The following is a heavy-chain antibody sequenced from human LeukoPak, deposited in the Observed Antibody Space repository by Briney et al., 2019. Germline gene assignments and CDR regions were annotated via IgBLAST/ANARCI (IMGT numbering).Heavy chain of an antibody. CDR1: GISVSNDY. CDR2: IYADGYT. V-gene: IGHV3-53*04. CDR3: ARDRRGEKDFDV. J-gene: IGHJ3*01. Sequence: GGSLRLSCAASGISVSNDYMSWLRQAPGKGLEWVSAIYADGYTRDAASVKGRFSISRHNSKNTVYLQMDNLRPEDTAVYYCARDRRGEKDFDVWGPGTMVTVSS.